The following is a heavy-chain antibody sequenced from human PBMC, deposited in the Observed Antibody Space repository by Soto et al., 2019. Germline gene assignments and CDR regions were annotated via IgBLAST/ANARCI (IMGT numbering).Heavy chain of an antibody. CDR3: AREGGDNWFDS. CDR2: IYYSGST. D-gene: IGHD3-16*01. Sequence: SETRSRNCTVSRGSISSGDYYWIWIRQPPGKGLEWIGYIYYSGSTFYNPSRKNRVTIAPDTSKTQFSLKLSSVTAADTAVYYCAREGGDNWFDSWGQGTLVTVSS. J-gene: IGHJ5*01. V-gene: IGHV4-30-4*01. CDR1: RGSISSGDYY.